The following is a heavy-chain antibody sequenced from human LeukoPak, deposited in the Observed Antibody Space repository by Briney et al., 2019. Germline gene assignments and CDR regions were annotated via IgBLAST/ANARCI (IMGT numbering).Heavy chain of an antibody. D-gene: IGHD3-10*01. CDR3: AKVYGSGKSGRNAFDI. J-gene: IGHJ3*02. CDR2: ISGSGGST. Sequence: GGSLRLSCAASGFTFSRYAVSWVRQAPGKGLEWVSAISGSGGSTYYADSVKGRFTISRDNSKNTLYLQMNSLRAEDTAVYYCAKVYGSGKSGRNAFDIWGQGTMVTVSS. V-gene: IGHV3-23*01. CDR1: GFTFSRYA.